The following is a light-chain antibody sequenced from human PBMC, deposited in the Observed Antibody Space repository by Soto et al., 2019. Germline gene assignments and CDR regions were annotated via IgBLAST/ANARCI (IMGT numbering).Light chain of an antibody. CDR1: QGIRND. Sequence: AIQMTQSPSSLSASVGDRVTITCRAGQGIRNDLGWYQQKPGKSPKLLIYAASSLQSGVPSRFNGSGSGTDFTLTIRRLQPEDFAAYYCLQDYNYPFTFVGGTTVEIK. J-gene: IGKJ4*01. CDR2: AAS. CDR3: LQDYNYPFT. V-gene: IGKV1-6*01.